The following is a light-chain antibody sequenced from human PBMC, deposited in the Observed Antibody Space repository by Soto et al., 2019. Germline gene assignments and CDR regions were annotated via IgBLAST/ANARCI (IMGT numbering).Light chain of an antibody. CDR1: KSISSY. V-gene: IGKV1-39*01. CDR2: AAS. J-gene: IGKJ3*01. Sequence: DIQMTQSPSSLSASVGDRVTITCRASKSISSYLNWYQQKPGKAPKLLIYAASSLQSGVLSRFSGSGSGTDFTLTISSLQPEDFATYYCQQSYRTLFTFGPGTKVDIK. CDR3: QQSYRTLFT.